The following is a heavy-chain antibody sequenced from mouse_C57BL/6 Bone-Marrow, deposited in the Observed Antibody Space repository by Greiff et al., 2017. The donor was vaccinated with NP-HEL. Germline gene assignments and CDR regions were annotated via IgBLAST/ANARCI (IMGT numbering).Heavy chain of an antibody. CDR1: GFTFSDYY. CDR3: ARQKGQLRLIDY. Sequence: EVHLVESGGGLVQPGGSLKLSCAASGFTFSDYYMYWVRQTPEKRLEWVAYISNGGGSTYYPDTVKGRFTISRDNAKNTLYLQMSRLKSEDTAMYYCARQKGQLRLIDYWGQGTTLTVSS. CDR2: ISNGGGST. D-gene: IGHD3-2*02. J-gene: IGHJ2*01. V-gene: IGHV5-12*01.